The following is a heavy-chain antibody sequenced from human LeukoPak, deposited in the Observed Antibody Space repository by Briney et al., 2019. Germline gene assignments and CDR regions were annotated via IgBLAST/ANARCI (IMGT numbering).Heavy chain of an antibody. D-gene: IGHD3-9*01. CDR3: AKCPSGVLRYFAPIDY. V-gene: IGHV3-30*02. CDR2: IWYDGFNK. CDR1: GFTFSSYV. Sequence: GGSLRLSCAASGFTFSSYVMHWVRQAPGKGLEWVAVIWYDGFNKYYADSVKGRFTISRDNSKNTLYLQMNSLRAEDTAVYYCAKCPSGVLRYFAPIDYWGQGTLVTVSS. J-gene: IGHJ4*02.